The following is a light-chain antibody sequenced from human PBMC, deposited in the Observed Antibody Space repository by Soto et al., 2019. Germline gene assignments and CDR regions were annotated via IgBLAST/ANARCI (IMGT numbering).Light chain of an antibody. CDR2: GAS. J-gene: IGKJ1*01. V-gene: IGKV1-39*01. CDR1: RTINTY. CDR3: QQSYSMPWT. Sequence: DVRMTQSPSSLSASVGDTITITCRASRTINTYLNWFQQKPGEPPRLLIYGASSLQSGVPSRFSGSGSGTDFSLTINSLQPEDFATYYCQQSYSMPWTFGQGTKVDIK.